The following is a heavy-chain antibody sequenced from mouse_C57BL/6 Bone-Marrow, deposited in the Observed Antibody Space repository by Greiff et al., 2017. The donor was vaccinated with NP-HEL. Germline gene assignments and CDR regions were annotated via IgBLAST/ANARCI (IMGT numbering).Heavy chain of an antibody. CDR2: IAPSDRYT. Sequence: VQLQQPGAELVMPGASVKLSCKASGYTFPSYWMHWVKPRPGQGLEWIGEIAPSDRYTNYNQKFTGTSTLTVDYSSSTAYMQLSSLTSEDSAVYFCARKGGYDCYSMDYWGQGTSVTVSS. CDR1: GYTFPSYW. CDR3: ARKGGYDCYSMDY. D-gene: IGHD1-1*02. V-gene: IGHV1-69*01. J-gene: IGHJ4*01.